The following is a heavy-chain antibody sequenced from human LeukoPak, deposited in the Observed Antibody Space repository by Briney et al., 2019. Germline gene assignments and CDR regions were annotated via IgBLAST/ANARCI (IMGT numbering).Heavy chain of an antibody. D-gene: IGHD2-15*01. Sequence: PSQTLSLTCTVSGDSISSGGHYWSWIRQHPGKGLEWIGYISHSVSTSYSPSLKSRATISVDTSKNQFSLELSSVTVADTAVYFCARDCSAGSCSIGIFDFWGQGTLVSVSS. J-gene: IGHJ4*02. CDR3: ARDCSAGSCSIGIFDF. CDR2: ISHSVST. V-gene: IGHV4-31*03. CDR1: GDSISSGGHY.